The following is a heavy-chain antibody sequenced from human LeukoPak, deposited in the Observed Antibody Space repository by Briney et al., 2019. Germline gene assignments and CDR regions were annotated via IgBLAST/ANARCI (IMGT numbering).Heavy chain of an antibody. CDR1: GGSISSYY. CDR3: AARGYDLRGGLFDY. Sequence: TSETLSLTCTVSGGSISSYYWSWIRQPPGKGLEWIGYIYYGGSTNYNPSLKSRVTISVDTSKNQFSLKLSSVTAADTAVYYCAARGYDLRGGLFDYWGQGTLVTVSS. J-gene: IGHJ4*02. D-gene: IGHD5-12*01. CDR2: IYYGGST. V-gene: IGHV4-59*01.